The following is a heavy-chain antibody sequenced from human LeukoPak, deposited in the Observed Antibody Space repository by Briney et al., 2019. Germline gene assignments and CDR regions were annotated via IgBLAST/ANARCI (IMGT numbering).Heavy chain of an antibody. CDR3: AGGYCGGGSCYSTWSAPSGSDWFDP. CDR1: GGSFSGYY. J-gene: IGHJ5*02. D-gene: IGHD2-15*01. V-gene: IGHV4-34*01. Sequence: PSETLSLTCAVYGGSFSGYYWSWIRQPPGKGLEWMGEINQSRSTNYNPSLNSRVTISVDTSTNQSSLKLSTLAAEDMAVYYCAGGYCGGGSCYSTWSAPSGSDWFDPWGQGTLVTVSS. CDR2: INQSRST.